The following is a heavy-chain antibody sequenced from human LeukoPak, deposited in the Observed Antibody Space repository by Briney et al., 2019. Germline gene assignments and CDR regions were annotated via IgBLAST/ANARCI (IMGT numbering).Heavy chain of an antibody. CDR1: GGSISSYY. J-gene: IGHJ4*02. V-gene: IGHV4-59*08. Sequence: SETLSLTCTVSGGSISSYYWSWIRQPPGKGLEWIGYIYYSGSTNYNPSLKSRVTISVDTSKNQFSLKLSSVTAADTAVYYCARTTGLFYYGSGPLYYFDYWGQGTLVTVSS. CDR3: ARTTGLFYYGSGPLYYFDY. D-gene: IGHD3-10*01. CDR2: IYYSGST.